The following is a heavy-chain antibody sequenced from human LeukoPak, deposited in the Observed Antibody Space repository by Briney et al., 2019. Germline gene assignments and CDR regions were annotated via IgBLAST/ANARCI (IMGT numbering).Heavy chain of an antibody. CDR3: AKARRSSWGGLDWFDP. D-gene: IGHD6-13*01. CDR2: ISWNGGSI. Sequence: GRSLRLSCAASGFTFDDYAMHWVRQAPGKGLEWVSGISWNGGSIGYADSVKGRLTVSRDNAKNSLYLQMNSLRAEDTALYYCAKARRSSWGGLDWFDPWGQGTLVTVSS. CDR1: GFTFDDYA. V-gene: IGHV3-9*01. J-gene: IGHJ5*02.